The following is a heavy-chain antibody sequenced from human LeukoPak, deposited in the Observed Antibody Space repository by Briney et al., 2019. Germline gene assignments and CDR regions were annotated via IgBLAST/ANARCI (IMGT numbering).Heavy chain of an antibody. J-gene: IGHJ4*02. V-gene: IGHV4-4*02. D-gene: IGHD3-22*01. CDR3: AGLVGRYSSGLYYYYFDY. CDR1: GFTFSTYW. Sequence: GSLRLSCAASGFTFSTYWMHWVRQPPGKGLEWIGEMYLSGTTHSNPSVKSRVTISIDKSKNQFFLNLSSVTAADTAVYYCAGLVGRYSSGLYYYYFDYWGQGTLVTASS. CDR2: MYLSGTT.